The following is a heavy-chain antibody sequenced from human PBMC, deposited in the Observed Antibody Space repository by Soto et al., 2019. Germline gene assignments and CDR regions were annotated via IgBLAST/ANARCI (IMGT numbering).Heavy chain of an antibody. CDR3: AKEIAVAVATPPEY. V-gene: IGHV3-23*01. D-gene: IGHD5-12*01. CDR1: GFTYSIYA. Sequence: GESLKISCTASGFTYSIYAMAWVRQAPGKGLEWVSAISGSGGETYYADSVKGRFTISRDNSKNTVYLQMTNLRADDTAVYYCAKEIAVAVATPPEYWGQGTLVTVSS. CDR2: ISGSGGET. J-gene: IGHJ4*02.